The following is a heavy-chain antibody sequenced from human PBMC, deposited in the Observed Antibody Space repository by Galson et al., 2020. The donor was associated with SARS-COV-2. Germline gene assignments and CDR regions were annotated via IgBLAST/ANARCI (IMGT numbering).Heavy chain of an antibody. Sequence: GGSLRLSCAASGFTFSSYDMHWVRQATGKGLEWVSAIDTAGDTYYPGSVKGRFTISRENAKNSLYLQMNSLRAGDTAVYYCARDGSDRYCSGGSCPAGMDVWGQGTTVTVSS. CDR2: IDTAGDT. CDR1: GFTFSSYD. V-gene: IGHV3-13*01. J-gene: IGHJ6*02. CDR3: ARDGSDRYCSGGSCPAGMDV. D-gene: IGHD2-15*01.